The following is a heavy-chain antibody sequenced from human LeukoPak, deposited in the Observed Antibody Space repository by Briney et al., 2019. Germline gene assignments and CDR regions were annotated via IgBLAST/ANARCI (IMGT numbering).Heavy chain of an antibody. CDR1: GFTFSSYW. J-gene: IGHJ6*03. D-gene: IGHD2-15*01. V-gene: IGHV3-7*01. CDR2: INHDRSYK. Sequence: GGSLRLSCAASGFTFSSYWMSWVRQAPGKGLEWVATINHDRSYKYYVDSVKGRFTISRDNAKNTLYLQMNSLRAEDTAVYYCAREGRKSRGVDIVGKKEAGYYYMDVWGKGTTVTVSS. CDR3: AREGRKSRGVDIVGKKEAGYYYMDV.